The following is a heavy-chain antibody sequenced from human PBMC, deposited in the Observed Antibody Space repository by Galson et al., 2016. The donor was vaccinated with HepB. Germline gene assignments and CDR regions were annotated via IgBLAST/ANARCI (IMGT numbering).Heavy chain of an antibody. V-gene: IGHV5-51*01. Sequence: QSGAEVKKPGESLKISCKGYGYTFTNHWIVWVRQMPGEGLEWMGCIYPGDSTTRYGPSFQGQVTISSDRSTTTTYLHFNGLKASDTAIYYCLRHPDYWGQGTLVTVSS. CDR3: LRHPDY. CDR2: IYPGDSTT. CDR1: GYTFTNHW. J-gene: IGHJ4*02.